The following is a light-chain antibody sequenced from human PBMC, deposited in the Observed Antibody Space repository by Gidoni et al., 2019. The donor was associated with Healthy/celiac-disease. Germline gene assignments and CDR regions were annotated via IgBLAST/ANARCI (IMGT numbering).Light chain of an antibody. Sequence: EIVLTQSPGTLSLSPGERATLSCRASQSVSSSYLAWYQQKPGQAPRLLIYGASNRDTGIPERVSGSGSGTDFTLTISRLEPEDFAVYYCQQYGSSRWTFGQGTKVEIK. CDR1: QSVSSSY. CDR3: QQYGSSRWT. J-gene: IGKJ1*01. V-gene: IGKV3-20*01. CDR2: GAS.